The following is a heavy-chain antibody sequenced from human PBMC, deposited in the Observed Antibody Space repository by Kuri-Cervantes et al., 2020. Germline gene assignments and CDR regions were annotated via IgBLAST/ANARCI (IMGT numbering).Heavy chain of an antibody. Sequence: ASVKVSCKASGYTFTSYDINWVRQATGQGLEWMGWMNPNSGNTGYAQKFQGRVTMTRNTSISTAYMELRSLRSDDTAVYYCARVRSYYYDSSGYLWFDPWGQGTRGTGSS. CDR2: MNPNSGNT. D-gene: IGHD3-22*01. CDR3: ARVRSYYYDSSGYLWFDP. CDR1: GYTFTSYD. V-gene: IGHV1-8*01. J-gene: IGHJ5*02.